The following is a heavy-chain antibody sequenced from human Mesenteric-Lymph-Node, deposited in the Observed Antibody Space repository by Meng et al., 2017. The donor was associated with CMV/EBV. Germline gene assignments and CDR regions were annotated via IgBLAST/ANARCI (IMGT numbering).Heavy chain of an antibody. J-gene: IGHJ4*02. CDR2: IWYDGSNK. CDR1: GFTFSSYG. Sequence: GGSLRLSCAASGFTFSSYGMHWVRQAPGKGLEWVAVIWYDGSNKYYADSVKGRFTISRDNSKNSLYLQMNSLRDEDTAVYYCARDPTHITMVRGVLGGDYWGQGTLVTVSS. V-gene: IGHV3-33*01. D-gene: IGHD3-10*01. CDR3: ARDPTHITMVRGVLGGDY.